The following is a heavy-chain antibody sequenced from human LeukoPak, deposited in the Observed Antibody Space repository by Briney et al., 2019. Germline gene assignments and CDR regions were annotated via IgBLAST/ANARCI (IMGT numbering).Heavy chain of an antibody. CDR2: ISSSSSYT. CDR1: GFTFSDYY. Sequence: GGSLRLSCVASGFTFSDYYMSWIRQAPGKGLEWVSYISSSSSYTNYADSVKGRFTISRDNAKNSLYLQMNSLRAEDTAVYYCARSVTMIRDYYYYYGMDVWGQGTTVTVSS. J-gene: IGHJ6*02. V-gene: IGHV3-11*03. CDR3: ARSVTMIRDYYYYYGMDV. D-gene: IGHD3-10*01.